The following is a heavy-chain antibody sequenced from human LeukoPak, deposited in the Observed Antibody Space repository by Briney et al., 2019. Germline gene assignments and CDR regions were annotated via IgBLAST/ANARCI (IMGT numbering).Heavy chain of an antibody. J-gene: IGHJ3*01. CDR2: ISGSGGSGGST. V-gene: IGHV3-23*01. Sequence: GGSLRLSCAASGFTFSSYGMSWVRQAPGKGLEWVSVISGSGGSGGSTHYADSVKRRFTISRDNSKNTLYLQMNSLRAEDTAVYYCAKDQATMVRGVILRDDAFDVWGQGTMVTVSS. CDR1: GFTFSSYG. D-gene: IGHD3-10*01. CDR3: AKDQATMVRGVILRDDAFDV.